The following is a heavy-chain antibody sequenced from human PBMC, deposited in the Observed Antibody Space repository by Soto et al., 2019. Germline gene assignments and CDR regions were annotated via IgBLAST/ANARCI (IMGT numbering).Heavy chain of an antibody. D-gene: IGHD2-2*03. Sequence: GASVKVSCKAPGDTFTSYYMHWVRQAPGHGLEWMGVINPNGGSTRFAQKFQGRVTMTRDTSTSTVYMELRGLTSEDTAVYYCAKDGYCTSFSCYPKAPNWLDPWGQGTLVTVSS. V-gene: IGHV1-46*01. CDR2: INPNGGST. CDR3: AKDGYCTSFSCYPKAPNWLDP. J-gene: IGHJ5*02. CDR1: GDTFTSYY.